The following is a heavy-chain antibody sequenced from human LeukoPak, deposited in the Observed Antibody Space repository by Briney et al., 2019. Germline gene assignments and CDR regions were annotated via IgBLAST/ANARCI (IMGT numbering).Heavy chain of an antibody. D-gene: IGHD3-10*01. V-gene: IGHV4-39*01. Sequence: SETLSLTCTVSGGPISSSSYYWGWIRQPPGKGLEWTGSIYYSGSTYYNPSLKSRVTISVDTSKNQFSLKLSSVTAADTAVYYCASVRWDYDYWGQGTLVTVSS. CDR2: IYYSGST. CDR1: GGPISSSSYY. J-gene: IGHJ4*02. CDR3: ASVRWDYDY.